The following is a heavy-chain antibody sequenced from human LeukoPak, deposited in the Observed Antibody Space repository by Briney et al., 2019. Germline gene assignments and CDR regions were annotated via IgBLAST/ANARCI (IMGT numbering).Heavy chain of an antibody. J-gene: IGHJ4*02. CDR1: GFTFSSYA. CDR2: ISSNGGST. D-gene: IGHD4-17*01. Sequence: PGGSLRLSCAASGFTFSSYAMHWVRQAPGKGLEYVSAISSNGGSTYYANSVKGRFTISRDNSKNTLYLQMGSLRAEDMAVYYCARGSFIHGDLDYWGQGTLVTVSS. CDR3: ARGSFIHGDLDY. V-gene: IGHV3-64*01.